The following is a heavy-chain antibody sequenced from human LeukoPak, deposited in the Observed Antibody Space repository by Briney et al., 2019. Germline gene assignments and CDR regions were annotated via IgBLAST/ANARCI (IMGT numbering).Heavy chain of an antibody. D-gene: IGHD5-24*01. CDR2: IYHGGST. J-gene: IGHJ4*02. V-gene: IGHV4-38-2*02. CDR1: GYSISSGYY. Sequence: SETLSLTCTVSGYSISSGYYWGWIRQPPGKGLEWIGSIYHGGSTYYNPSLKSRVTISVGTSKNQFSLKLSSVTAADTAVYYCARRRRDGYNTGLRWGQGTLVTVSS. CDR3: ARRRRDGYNTGLR.